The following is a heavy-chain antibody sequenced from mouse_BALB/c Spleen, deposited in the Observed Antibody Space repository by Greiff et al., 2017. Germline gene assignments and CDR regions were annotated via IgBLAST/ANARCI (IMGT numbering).Heavy chain of an antibody. J-gene: IGHJ4*01. CDR3: TRGAYYRYRYAMDY. Sequence: LVKTGASVKISCKASGYSFTGYYMHWVKQSHGKSLEWIGYISCYNGATSYNQKFKGKATFTVDTSSSTAYMQFNSLTSEDSAVYYCTRGAYYRYRYAMDYWGQGTSVTVSS. CDR1: GYSFTGYY. D-gene: IGHD2-14*01. CDR2: ISCYNGAT. V-gene: IGHV1S34*01.